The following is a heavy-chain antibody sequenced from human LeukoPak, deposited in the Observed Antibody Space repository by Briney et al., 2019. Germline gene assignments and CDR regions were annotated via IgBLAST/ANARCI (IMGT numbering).Heavy chain of an antibody. Sequence: RSSETLSLTCTVSGGSISSYYWSWIRQPPGKGLEWIGYIYYSGSTNYNPSLKSRVTISVHTSKNQFSLKLSSVTAADTAVYYCARTTEGGYSYGSFYYYYMDVWGKGATVTISS. J-gene: IGHJ6*03. CDR3: ARTTEGGYSYGSFYYYYMDV. CDR2: IYYSGST. CDR1: GGSISSYY. D-gene: IGHD5-18*01. V-gene: IGHV4-59*01.